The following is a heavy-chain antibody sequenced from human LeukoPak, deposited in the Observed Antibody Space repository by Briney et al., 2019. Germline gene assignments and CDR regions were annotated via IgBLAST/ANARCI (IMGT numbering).Heavy chain of an antibody. CDR1: GFTFSSYA. CDR3: AKDADEYSSSSLDY. D-gene: IGHD6-6*01. Sequence: GGSLRLSCAASGFTFSSYAMNWVRQAPGKGLEWVSSISSSGGRIYYADSVKGRFTISRDNSKNSLYLQMNSLRTEDTALYYCAKDADEYSSSSLDYWGQGTLVTVSS. J-gene: IGHJ4*02. V-gene: IGHV3-23*01. CDR2: ISSSGGRI.